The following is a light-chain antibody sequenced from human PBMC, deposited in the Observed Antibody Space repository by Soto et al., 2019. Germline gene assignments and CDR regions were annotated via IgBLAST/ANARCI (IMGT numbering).Light chain of an antibody. CDR2: AAY. CDR1: QDISTY. Sequence: DIPMTQAPSSLSASVGDRVTITCRARQDISTYLAWYQQKPGKGPKLLISAAYTLQSGVPPRFSGSGSGTDFTLTISSLQPEDVATYYCQKYDNAPLTFGGGTKVEIK. V-gene: IGKV1-27*01. CDR3: QKYDNAPLT. J-gene: IGKJ4*01.